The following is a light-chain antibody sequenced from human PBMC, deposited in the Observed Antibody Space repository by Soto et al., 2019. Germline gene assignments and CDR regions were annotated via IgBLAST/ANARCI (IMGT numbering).Light chain of an antibody. V-gene: IGKV1-39*01. J-gene: IGKJ2*01. CDR2: TAS. CDR3: QQSYGHPPT. Sequence: DIQMTQSPSSLSASVGDRVTITCRASLSISNYLNWYQQIPGKAPKLLIYTASSLQSGVPSRFSGSGSGTEFTLTISSLQPGDFATYYCQQSYGHPPTFGQGTKLEIK. CDR1: LSISNY.